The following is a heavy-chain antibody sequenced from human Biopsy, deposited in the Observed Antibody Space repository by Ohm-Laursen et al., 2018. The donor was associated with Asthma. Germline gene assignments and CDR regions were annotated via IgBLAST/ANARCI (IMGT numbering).Heavy chain of an antibody. D-gene: IGHD3-10*01. J-gene: IGHJ4*02. V-gene: IGHV5-51*01. CDR3: ARLAYGSGSFFDF. Sequence: ESLRISCKASGYIFTSYWIGWVRQMPGKGLEWMGIIFPGDSDNIYSPSFQGQVTIPADKSISTPYLQWRSLKASDTAIYYCARLAYGSGSFFDFWGQGTLVTVAS. CDR2: IFPGDSDN. CDR1: GYIFTSYW.